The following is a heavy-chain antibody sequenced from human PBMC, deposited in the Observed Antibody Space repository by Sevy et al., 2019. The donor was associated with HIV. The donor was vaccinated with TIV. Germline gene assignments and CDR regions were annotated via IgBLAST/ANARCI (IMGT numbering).Heavy chain of an antibody. CDR2: INHSGST. CDR1: GGSFSGYY. V-gene: IGHV4-34*01. J-gene: IGHJ4*02. CDR3: ARVRSFFIWREYSSLGYFDY. D-gene: IGHD6-6*01. Sequence: SETLSLTCAVYGGSFSGYYWSWIRQPPGKGLEWIGEINHSGSTNYNPSLKSRVTISVDTSKNQFSLKLSSVTAADTAVYYCARVRSFFIWREYSSLGYFDYWGQGTLVTVSS.